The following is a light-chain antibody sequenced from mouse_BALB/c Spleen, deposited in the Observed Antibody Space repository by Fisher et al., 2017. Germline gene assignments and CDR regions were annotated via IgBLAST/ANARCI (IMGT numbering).Light chain of an antibody. CDR1: SSVSY. V-gene: IGKV4-57*01. J-gene: IGKJ5*01. CDR2: STS. CDR3: QQWSSNPPT. Sequence: IVLTQSPALMSASLGEEITLTCSASSSVSYMHWFQQKPGTSPKLWIYSTSNLASGVPARFSGSGSGTSYSLTISRMEAEDAATYYCQQWSSNPPTFGAGTKLELK.